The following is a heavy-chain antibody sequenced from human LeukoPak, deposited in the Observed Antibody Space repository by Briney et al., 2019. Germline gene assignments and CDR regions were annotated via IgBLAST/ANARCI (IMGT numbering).Heavy chain of an antibody. Sequence: SETLSLTCAVSGGSISSGGYSWSWIRQPPGKGLEWIGYIYHSGSTYYNPSLKSRVTISLDTPKNQFSLKLSSVTAADTAVYYCARLATAGTAAIDYWGQGTLVTASS. V-gene: IGHV4-30-2*02. CDR1: GGSISSGGYS. J-gene: IGHJ4*02. CDR2: IYHSGST. D-gene: IGHD6-13*01. CDR3: ARLATAGTAAIDY.